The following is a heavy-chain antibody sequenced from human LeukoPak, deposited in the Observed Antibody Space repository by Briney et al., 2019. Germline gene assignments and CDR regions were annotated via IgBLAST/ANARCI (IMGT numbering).Heavy chain of an antibody. Sequence: ASVKVSCKASGYTFTSYDINWVRQATGQGLEWMGWMNPNSGNTGYAQKFQGRVTMTRNTSIGTAYMELSSLRSEDTAVYYCAVPADCGGDCFDYWGQGTLVTVSS. CDR1: GYTFTSYD. CDR2: MNPNSGNT. V-gene: IGHV1-8*01. CDR3: AVPADCGGDCFDY. D-gene: IGHD2-21*01. J-gene: IGHJ4*02.